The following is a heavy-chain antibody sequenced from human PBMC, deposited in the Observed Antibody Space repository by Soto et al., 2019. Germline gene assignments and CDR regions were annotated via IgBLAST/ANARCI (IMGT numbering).Heavy chain of an antibody. CDR2: VKSSANGGAI. CDR1: GFTFNGAW. D-gene: IGHD3-16*01. J-gene: IGHJ4*02. V-gene: IGHV3-15*07. Sequence: EVQLVESGGGLVKPGGSLRLSCAASGFTFNGAWMNWVRQAPGKGLEWVGRVKSSANGGAIDYAAPVEGRFTISRGDSKITLQLQMNSLSTEDTAFYYCSADLPDWGAYAFDYWGQGTLVTVSS. CDR3: SADLPDWGAYAFDY.